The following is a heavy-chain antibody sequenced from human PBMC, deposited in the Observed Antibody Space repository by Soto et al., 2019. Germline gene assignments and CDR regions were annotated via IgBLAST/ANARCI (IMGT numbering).Heavy chain of an antibody. Sequence: QLQLQESGPGLVKPSETLSLTCTVSGGSISSSSYYWGWIRQPPGKGLEWIGSIYYSGSTYYNPSIKRRVTISVDTSKNQFSLKLSSVTAADTAVYYCARCPSITIFGVVSFDPWGQGTLVTVSS. CDR3: ARCPSITIFGVVSFDP. CDR2: IYYSGST. D-gene: IGHD3-3*01. CDR1: GGSISSSSYY. J-gene: IGHJ5*02. V-gene: IGHV4-39*01.